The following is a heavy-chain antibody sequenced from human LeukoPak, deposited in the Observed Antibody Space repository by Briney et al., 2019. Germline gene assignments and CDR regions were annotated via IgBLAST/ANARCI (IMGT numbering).Heavy chain of an antibody. D-gene: IGHD5-18*01. J-gene: IGHJ6*03. Sequence: GESLKISCKGSGYSFTSYWIGWVRQMPGKGLEWMGVIYPGDSDTRYSPSFQGQVTISADKSISTAYLQWSSLKASDTAMYYCARQGYSYGRAGYYYYYMDVWGKGTTVTVSS. CDR3: ARQGYSYGRAGYYYYYMDV. CDR2: IYPGDSDT. CDR1: GYSFTSYW. V-gene: IGHV5-51*01.